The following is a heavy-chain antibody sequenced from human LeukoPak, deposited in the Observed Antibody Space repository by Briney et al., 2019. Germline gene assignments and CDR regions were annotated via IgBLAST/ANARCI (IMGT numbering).Heavy chain of an antibody. CDR3: AKGGGSSGYYSYLYYYMGV. Sequence: GGSLRLSCAASRFTFSSYSMNWVRQAPGKGLEWVSLITWDGTTTYYADSVKGRFTVSRDNSKNTLYLQMNSLRAEDTAVYYCAKGGGSSGYYSYLYYYMGVWGKGTTVTVSS. D-gene: IGHD3-22*01. V-gene: IGHV3-23*03. CDR2: ITWDGTTT. J-gene: IGHJ6*03. CDR1: RFTFSSYS.